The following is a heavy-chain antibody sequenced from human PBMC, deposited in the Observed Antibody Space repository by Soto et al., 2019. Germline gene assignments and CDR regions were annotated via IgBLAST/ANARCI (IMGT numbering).Heavy chain of an antibody. D-gene: IGHD6-6*01. CDR3: ARDSSSSGYYYGMDV. V-gene: IGHV1-18*01. CDR2: VSGYNGHS. Sequence: QVHLVQSGAEVKKPGASVKVSCKASNETLTTYGISWVRQAPGQGLEWMGWVSGYNGHSSSAQKFQDRVIMTADTSTNTAYMELRSLTPDDSAVYFCARDSSSSGYYYGMDVWDQGTTVTVSS. J-gene: IGHJ6*02. CDR1: NETLTTYG.